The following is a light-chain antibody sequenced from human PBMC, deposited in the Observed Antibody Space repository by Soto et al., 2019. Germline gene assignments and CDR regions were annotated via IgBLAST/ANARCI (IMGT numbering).Light chain of an antibody. CDR2: AAS. CDR1: QGIRNE. V-gene: IGKV1-6*01. Sequence: AIQMTQSPSSLSASIGDRVTITCRASQGIRNELGWYQQKPGKAPILLIYAASSLQSGVPSRFSGSGSGTDFSLTISSLQPEDFASYYCLQDYSYPRTFGQGTKVEVK. CDR3: LQDYSYPRT. J-gene: IGKJ1*01.